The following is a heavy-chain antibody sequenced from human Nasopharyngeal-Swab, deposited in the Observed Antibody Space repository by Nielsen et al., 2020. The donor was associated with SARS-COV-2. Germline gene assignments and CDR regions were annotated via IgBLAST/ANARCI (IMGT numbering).Heavy chain of an antibody. J-gene: IGHJ4*02. Sequence: WIRQPPGKGLEWVSGISWNSGSIGYADSVKGRFTISRDNAKNSLYLQMNSLRAEDTAVYYCARSYDSSGYYWVYFDYWGQGTLVTVSS. D-gene: IGHD3-22*01. CDR2: ISWNSGSI. V-gene: IGHV3-9*01. CDR3: ARSYDSSGYYWVYFDY.